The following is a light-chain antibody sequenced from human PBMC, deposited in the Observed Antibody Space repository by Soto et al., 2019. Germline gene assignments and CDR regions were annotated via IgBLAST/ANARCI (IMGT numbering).Light chain of an antibody. Sequence: EIVLTQSPGTLTLSPGESAALSCRASQTISNNYLVWYRQKPGQAPRLLIYAVSSRAAGIPDRFSGSGSGTDFALTIASLEPEDSAVYYCKQHSNSPWTFGQGTRVEI. CDR2: AVS. V-gene: IGKV3D-20*02. CDR1: QTISNNY. CDR3: KQHSNSPWT. J-gene: IGKJ1*01.